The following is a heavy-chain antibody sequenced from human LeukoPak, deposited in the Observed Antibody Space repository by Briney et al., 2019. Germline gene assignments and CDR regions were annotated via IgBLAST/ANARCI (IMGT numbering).Heavy chain of an antibody. CDR2: IYTSGST. D-gene: IGHD1-7*01. CDR3: ARQRHNWNYGGFDY. CDR1: GGSISSYY. V-gene: IGHV4-4*09. J-gene: IGHJ4*02. Sequence: SETLSLTCTVSGGSISSYYWSWIRQPPGKGLEWIGYIYTSGSTNYNPSLKSRVTISVDTSKNQFSLKLSSVTAADTAVNYCARQRHNWNYGGFDYWGQGTLVTVSS.